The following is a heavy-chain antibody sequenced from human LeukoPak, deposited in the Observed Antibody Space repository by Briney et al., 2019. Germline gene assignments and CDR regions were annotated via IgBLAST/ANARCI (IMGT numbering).Heavy chain of an antibody. V-gene: IGHV4-39*01. J-gene: IGHJ5*02. CDR2: IYYSGNP. Sequence: SETLSLTCSVSGDSLSSNTFYWGWIRQPPGKGLEWIGSIYYSGNPYYNLSLKSRVTVSIDMSKNQFSLNLSSVTAADTAVYYCARHASWFNPWGQGTLVTVSS. CDR3: ARHASWFNP. CDR1: GDSLSSNTFY.